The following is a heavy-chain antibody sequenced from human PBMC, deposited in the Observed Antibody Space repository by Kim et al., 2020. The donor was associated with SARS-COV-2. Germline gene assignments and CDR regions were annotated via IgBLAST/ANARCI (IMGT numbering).Heavy chain of an antibody. J-gene: IGHJ5*02. CDR3: ARTPDVLLWFGDSIDP. Sequence: SETLSLTCTVSGGSISSSSYYWGWIRQPPGKGLEWIGSIYYSGSSYCNPSLKSRVTISVDTSKNQFSLKLSSVTAADTAVYYCARTPDVLLWFGDSIDPWGQGTLAPAPS. CDR1: GGSISSSSYY. CDR2: IYYSGSS. V-gene: IGHV4-39*01. D-gene: IGHD3-10*01.